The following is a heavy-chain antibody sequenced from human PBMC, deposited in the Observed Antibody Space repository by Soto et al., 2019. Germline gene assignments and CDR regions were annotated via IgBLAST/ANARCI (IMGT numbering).Heavy chain of an antibody. J-gene: IGHJ4*02. V-gene: IGHV4-59*01. CDR3: ARVDYYGAGTYLFDY. D-gene: IGHD3-10*01. CDR1: GASMGRYY. CDR2: IADSETT. Sequence: SETLSLTCTVSGASMGRYYWSWIRQSPGKGLEYIGYIADSETTNYSPSLRSRVTISLEASKSQFSLKLSSVTAADTAVYYCARVDYYGAGTYLFDYWGPGTLVTVS.